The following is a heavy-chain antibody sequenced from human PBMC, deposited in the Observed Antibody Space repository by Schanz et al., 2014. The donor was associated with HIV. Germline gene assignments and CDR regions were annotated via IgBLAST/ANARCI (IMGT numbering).Heavy chain of an antibody. CDR2: ISGGGGDT. Sequence: VQLVDSGGGLVRPGGSLRLSCAASGLTFSNYAMSWVRQAPGKGLEWVSGISGGGGDTYYADSVKGRFTISRDNSKNTLYLEMNSLRAEDTAVYYCAKMEMAIVRWYYGMDVWGQGTTVTVSS. D-gene: IGHD3-16*02. J-gene: IGHJ6*02. CDR3: AKMEMAIVRWYYGMDV. CDR1: GLTFSNYA. V-gene: IGHV3-23*04.